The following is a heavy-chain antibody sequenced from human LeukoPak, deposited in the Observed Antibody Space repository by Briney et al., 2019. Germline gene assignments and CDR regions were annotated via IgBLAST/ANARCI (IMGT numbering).Heavy chain of an antibody. J-gene: IGHJ4*02. CDR1: GGSIRSGGYS. V-gene: IGHV4-30-2*01. CDR2: IYHSGST. CDR3: ARARVVAASYYFDY. Sequence: SQTLSLTCAVSGGSIRSGGYSWSWIRQPPGKGLEWIGYIYHSGSTYYNPSLKSRVTISVDRSKNQFSLKLSSVTAADTAVYYCARARVVAASYYFDYWGQGTLVTVSS. D-gene: IGHD2-15*01.